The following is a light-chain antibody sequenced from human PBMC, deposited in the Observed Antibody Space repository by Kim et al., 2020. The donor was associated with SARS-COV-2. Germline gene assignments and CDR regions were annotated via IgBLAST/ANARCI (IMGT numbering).Light chain of an antibody. CDR1: QDISNY. J-gene: IGKJ1*01. CDR3: QKCDSAPWT. Sequence: GSVGDRVTSTCRASQDISNYLAWFQLKPEKAPKLLIYAASALQPGVPSRFSGSGSGTDFTLTVTSLQPEDVATYYCQKCDSAPWTFGQGTKVDIK. V-gene: IGKV1-27*01. CDR2: AAS.